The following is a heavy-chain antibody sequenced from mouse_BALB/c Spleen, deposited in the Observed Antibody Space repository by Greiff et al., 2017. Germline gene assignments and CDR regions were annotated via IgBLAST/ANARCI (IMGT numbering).Heavy chain of an antibody. CDR2: IWGDGST. J-gene: IGHJ4*01. CDR1: GFSLTGYG. D-gene: IGHD2-1*01. V-gene: IGHV2-6-7*01. Sequence: VQRVESGPGLVAPSQSLSITCTVSGFSLTGYGVNWVRQPPGKGLEWLGMIWGDGSTDYNSALKSRLSISKDNSKSQVFLKMNSLQTDDTARYYCARSGNPCAMDYWGQGTSVTVSS. CDR3: ARSGNPCAMDY.